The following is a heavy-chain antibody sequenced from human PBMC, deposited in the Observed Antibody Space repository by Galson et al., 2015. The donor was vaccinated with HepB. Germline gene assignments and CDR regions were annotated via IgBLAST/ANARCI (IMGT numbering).Heavy chain of an antibody. D-gene: IGHD2-2*01. V-gene: IGHV3-33*08. CDR3: ARGQYCSSDSCYASYYYYGLDV. Sequence: SLRLSCAASGFTFSSYGMHWVRQAPGKGLEWVAVIWFDGSNKYYGDSVKSRFTISRDNSKNTLYLQMNSLRADDTAVYYCARGQYCSSDSCYASYYYYGLDVWGQGTTVTVSS. CDR2: IWFDGSNK. CDR1: GFTFSSYG. J-gene: IGHJ6*02.